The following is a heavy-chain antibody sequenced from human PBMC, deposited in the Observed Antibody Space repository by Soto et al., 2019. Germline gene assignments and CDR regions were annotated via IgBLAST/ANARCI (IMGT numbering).Heavy chain of an antibody. J-gene: IGHJ4*02. CDR3: AKFERYYDSSGVDY. CDR1: GFTFSSYA. D-gene: IGHD3-22*01. CDR2: ISGSGGST. Sequence: GGSLRLSCAASGFTFSSYAMSWVRQAPGKGLEWVSAISGSGGSTYYADSVKGRFTISRDNSKNTLYLQMNSLRAEDTAVYYCAKFERYYDSSGVDYWGQGTLVTVSS. V-gene: IGHV3-23*01.